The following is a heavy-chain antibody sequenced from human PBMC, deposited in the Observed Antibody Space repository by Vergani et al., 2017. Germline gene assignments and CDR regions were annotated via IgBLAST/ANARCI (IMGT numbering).Heavy chain of an antibody. J-gene: IGHJ4*01. CDR3: ARAYGRYDWFDY. D-gene: IGHD1-20*01. CDR2: ISEDAGRT. CDR1: GFTFSNYA. V-gene: IGHV3-23*01. Sequence: EVQMLESGGGLVQPGGSLRLSCAASGFTFSNYAMKWVRQAPHKGLEWVSSISEDAGRTYYADSVKGRFTISRDNSKNTLYLQMNSLRVEDTAVYYCARAYGRYDWFDYWGQRTLVTVSS.